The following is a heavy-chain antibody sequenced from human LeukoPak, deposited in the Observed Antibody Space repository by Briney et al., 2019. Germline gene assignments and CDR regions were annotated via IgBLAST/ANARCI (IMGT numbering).Heavy chain of an antibody. V-gene: IGHV4-30-2*01. CDR1: GGPISSGGYS. J-gene: IGHJ2*01. D-gene: IGHD7-27*01. CDR2: IYHSGST. CDR3: MQEYWYFDL. Sequence: SQTLSLTCAVSGGPISSGGYSWSWIRQPPGKGLEWIGYIYHSGSTYYNPSLKSRVTISVDRSKNQFSLKLSSVTAADTAVKLGMQEYWYFDLWGRGTLVTVSS.